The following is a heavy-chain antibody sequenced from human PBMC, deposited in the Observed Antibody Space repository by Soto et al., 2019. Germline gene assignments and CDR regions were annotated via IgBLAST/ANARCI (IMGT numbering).Heavy chain of an antibody. Sequence: ASVKVSCKASGFTFSSSALQWVRQARGQRLEWIGWIVVGTGNTNYAQKFQERVTITRDMSTSTAYMELNSLRSDDTAVYYCARVRPEAYDSSGYYDYWGQGTLVTVSS. J-gene: IGHJ4*02. CDR1: GFTFSSSA. CDR3: ARVRPEAYDSSGYYDY. D-gene: IGHD3-22*01. CDR2: IVVGTGNT. V-gene: IGHV1-58*01.